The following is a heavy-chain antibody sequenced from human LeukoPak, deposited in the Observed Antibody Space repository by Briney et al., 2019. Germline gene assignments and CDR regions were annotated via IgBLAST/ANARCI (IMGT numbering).Heavy chain of an antibody. CDR3: ARGAPPQN. J-gene: IGHJ4*02. V-gene: IGHV4-39*07. CDR1: GGSISSGGYY. CDR2: VYYTGAS. Sequence: SQTLSLTCTVSGGSISSGGYYWSWIRQPPGKGLEWIGSVYYTGASYYNPSLKSRVTISIDTSKNHFSLNLTSVTAADTAVYYCARGAPPQNWGQGALVTVSS.